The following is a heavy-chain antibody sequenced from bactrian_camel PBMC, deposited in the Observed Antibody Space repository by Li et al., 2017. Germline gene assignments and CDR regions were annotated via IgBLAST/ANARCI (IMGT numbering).Heavy chain of an antibody. CDR1: GFIFSSYW. CDR3: AADLGPYSDCQSSLGY. CDR2: ISSGGTT. D-gene: IGHD4*01. Sequence: QLVESGGGLVQPGGSLRLSCAASGFIFSSYWMYWVRQAPGKGLEWVSTISSGGTTYYPDSVKGRFTISQDNAKNTVYLQMNSLKPEDTAVYYCAADLGPYSDCQSSLGYWGQGTQVTVS. V-gene: IGHV3S25*01. J-gene: IGHJ6*01.